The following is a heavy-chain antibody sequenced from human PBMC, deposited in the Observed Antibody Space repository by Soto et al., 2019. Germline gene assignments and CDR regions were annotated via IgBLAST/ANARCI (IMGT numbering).Heavy chain of an antibody. J-gene: IGHJ4*02. CDR1: GFTFSDYA. CDR2: ISAGGST. D-gene: IGHD2-2*02. V-gene: IGHV3-23*01. CDR3: ANVPIWCSSTSCYTEGFDY. Sequence: GGSLRLCCTASGFTFSDYAMSWVRQPPGKGLEWVSVISAGGSTYYADSVKGRFTVSRANSKNTLYLQMNSLRAEDTAVYYCANVPIWCSSTSCYTEGFDYWGQGPLVTVSS.